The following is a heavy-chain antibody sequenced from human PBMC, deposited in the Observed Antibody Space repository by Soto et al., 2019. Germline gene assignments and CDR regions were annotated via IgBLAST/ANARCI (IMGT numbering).Heavy chain of an antibody. D-gene: IGHD2-21*02. J-gene: IGHJ6*02. CDR3: ARGLRLLAFRDYYYGMDV. V-gene: IGHV1-69*06. CDR2: IIPIFGTA. CDR1: GGTFSSYA. Sequence: QVQLVQSGAEVKKPGSSVKVSCKASGGTFSSYAISWVRQAPGQGLEWMGGIIPIFGTANYAQKFQGRVTITADNSTSTAYMALRSLRSEDTAVYYCARGLRLLAFRDYYYGMDVWGQGTRVTVS.